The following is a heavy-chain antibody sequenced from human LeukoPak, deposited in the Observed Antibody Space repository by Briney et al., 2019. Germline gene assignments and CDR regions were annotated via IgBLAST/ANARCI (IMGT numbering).Heavy chain of an antibody. V-gene: IGHV3-30*02. CDR2: IRYDGSNK. Sequence: VGSLGLSCAASGFTFSSYGMHWVRQAPGKGLQWVAFIRYDGSNKYYADSVKGRFTISRDNSKNTPYLLMNSLRAEDTAVYYCAKVKSTSPTMYYFDYWGQGTLVTVSS. CDR1: GFTFSSYG. CDR3: AKVKSTSPTMYYFDY. J-gene: IGHJ4*02. D-gene: IGHD2-2*01.